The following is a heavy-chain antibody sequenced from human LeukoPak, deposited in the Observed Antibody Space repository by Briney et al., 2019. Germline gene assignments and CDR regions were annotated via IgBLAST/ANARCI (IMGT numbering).Heavy chain of an antibody. CDR1: GGSISSHY. Sequence: PSETLSLTCTVSGGSISSHYWSGIRQPPGKGLEWIGYIYYSGSTNYNPSLKSRVTISVDTSKNQLSLKLSSVTAADTAVYYCARGGPGGAAFDYWGQGTLVTVSS. J-gene: IGHJ4*02. CDR3: ARGGPGGAAFDY. CDR2: IYYSGST. V-gene: IGHV4-59*11. D-gene: IGHD6-13*01.